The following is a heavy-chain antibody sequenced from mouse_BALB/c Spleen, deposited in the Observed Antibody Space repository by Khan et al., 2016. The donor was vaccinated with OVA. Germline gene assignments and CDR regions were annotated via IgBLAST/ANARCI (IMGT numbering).Heavy chain of an antibody. V-gene: IGHV1-54*03. J-gene: IGHJ3*01. CDR2: INPGRGDI. CDR1: GYAFTDYL. D-gene: IGHD3-2*02. Sequence: QVQLKQSGAELVRPGTSVKVSCKASGYAFTDYLIEWLKQRPGQGLEWIGVINPGRGDIIYNEKFKDKATLTADKSSSTAYMQLTSLTSADSAVYCCSRSGYGFGAYWGPGTLVTVSA. CDR3: SRSGYGFGAY.